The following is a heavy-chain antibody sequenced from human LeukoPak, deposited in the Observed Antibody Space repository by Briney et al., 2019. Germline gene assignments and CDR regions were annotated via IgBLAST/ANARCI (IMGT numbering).Heavy chain of an antibody. CDR3: ARGVEYSSSNPYYFDY. CDR1: GYTFTGYY. D-gene: IGHD6-13*01. CDR2: IDPNSGGT. V-gene: IGHV1-2*02. J-gene: IGHJ4*02. Sequence: GASVKVSCKASGYTFTGYYMHWVRQAPGQGLEWMGWIDPNSGGTNYAQKFQGRVTMTRDTSISTAYMELSRLRSDDTAVCYCARGVEYSSSNPYYFDYWGQGTLVTVSS.